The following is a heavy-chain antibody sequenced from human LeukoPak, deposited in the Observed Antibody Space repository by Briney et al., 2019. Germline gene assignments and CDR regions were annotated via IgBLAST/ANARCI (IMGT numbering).Heavy chain of an antibody. J-gene: IGHJ4*02. CDR3: AREVIDFWSGYYLGYFDY. CDR1: GFTFDNYA. Sequence: PGESLRLSCAASGFTFDNYAMTWVRQAPGKGLAWVSAITGSGEITYYADSVKGRFTVSRDNAKNTLYLQMNSLRAEDTAVYYCAREVIDFWSGYYLGYFDYWGQGTLVTVSS. D-gene: IGHD3-3*01. CDR2: ITGSGEIT. V-gene: IGHV3-23*01.